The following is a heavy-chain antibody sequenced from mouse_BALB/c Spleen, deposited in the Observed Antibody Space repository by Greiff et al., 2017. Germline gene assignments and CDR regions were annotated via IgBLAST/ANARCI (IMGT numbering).Heavy chain of an antibody. D-gene: IGHD2-10*02. CDR2: ILPGSGST. Sequence: QVQLQQSGAELMKPGASVKISCKATGYTFSSYWIEWVKQRPGHGLEWIGEILPGSGSTNYNEKFKGKATFTADTSSNTAYMQLSSLTSEDSAVYYCARRQYGNYVAWFAYWGQGTLVTVSA. V-gene: IGHV1-9*01. CDR1: GYTFSSYW. CDR3: ARRQYGNYVAWFAY. J-gene: IGHJ3*01.